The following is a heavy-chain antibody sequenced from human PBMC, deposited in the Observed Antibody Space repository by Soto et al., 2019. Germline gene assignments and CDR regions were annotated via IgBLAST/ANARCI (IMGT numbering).Heavy chain of an antibody. Sequence: EVQLLESGGGLVQPGGSLRLSCAASGFTFSSYAMSWVRQAPWKGLEWVSAISGSGGSTYYADSVKGRFTISRDNSKNTLYLQMNSLRVEDTAVYYCAKDLIAVVWYGLDYWGQGTLVTVSS. CDR3: AKDLIAVVWYGLDY. J-gene: IGHJ4*02. D-gene: IGHD6-19*01. CDR1: GFTFSSYA. V-gene: IGHV3-23*01. CDR2: ISGSGGST.